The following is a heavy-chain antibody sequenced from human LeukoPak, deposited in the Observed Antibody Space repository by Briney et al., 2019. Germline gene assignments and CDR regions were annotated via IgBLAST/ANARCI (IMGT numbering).Heavy chain of an antibody. CDR2: MNPNSLNT. J-gene: IGHJ4*02. CDR3: ARGSWRDCSGGSCSYYFDY. V-gene: IGHV1-8*01. CDR1: GYTFSSFD. D-gene: IGHD2-15*01. Sequence: VASVKVSCKTSGYTFSSFDVIWVRQATGQGLEWIGWMNPNSLNTGYAQKFRGRVTMTGDTSISTAYMELSSLRSEDTAVYYCARGSWRDCSGGSCSYYFDYWGQGTLVTVSS.